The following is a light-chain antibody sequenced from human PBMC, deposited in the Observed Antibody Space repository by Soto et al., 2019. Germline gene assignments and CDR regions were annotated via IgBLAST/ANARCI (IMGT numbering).Light chain of an antibody. V-gene: IGKV4-1*01. CDR3: QQDSGTPVT. CDR2: WAS. Sequence: DIVMTQSPDSLAVSLGERATINCKSSQSVLYSSNSKNYLAWYQQKPGQPPKLLIYWASTRESGVPDRFSGSGYGTDFTLTISILQAEDVAVYYCQQDSGTPVTFGGGTKVEIK. J-gene: IGKJ4*01. CDR1: QSVLYSSNSKNY.